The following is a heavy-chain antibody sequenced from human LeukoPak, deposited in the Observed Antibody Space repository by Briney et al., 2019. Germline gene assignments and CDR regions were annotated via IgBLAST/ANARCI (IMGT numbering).Heavy chain of an antibody. D-gene: IGHD2-21*02. CDR1: GFIVSSTY. CDR2: IYSGGST. Sequence: GGSLRLSCAASGFIVSSTYMNWVRQAPGKGLEWVSVIYSGGSTYYADSVKGRFTISRDTSKNTLYLQMNSLRVDDTAMYYCARGGGAYCGTDCFRTFDYWGQGALVTVSS. J-gene: IGHJ4*02. V-gene: IGHV3-66*01. CDR3: ARGGGAYCGTDCFRTFDY.